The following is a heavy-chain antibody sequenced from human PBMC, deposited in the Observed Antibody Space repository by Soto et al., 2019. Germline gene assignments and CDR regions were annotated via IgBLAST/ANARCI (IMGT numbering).Heavy chain of an antibody. CDR2: IKQDGSEK. D-gene: IGHD4-17*01. V-gene: IGHV3-7*01. CDR3: ARANDYGEFDP. Sequence: EVQLVESGGGLVQPGGSLSLSCAASGFNFSSYWMSWVRQAPGKGLEWVAKIKQDGSEKYYVDSVKGRFTISRDNAKNSLYLQMNSLRAEDTAVYYCARANDYGEFDPWGQGTLVTVSS. CDR1: GFNFSSYW. J-gene: IGHJ5*02.